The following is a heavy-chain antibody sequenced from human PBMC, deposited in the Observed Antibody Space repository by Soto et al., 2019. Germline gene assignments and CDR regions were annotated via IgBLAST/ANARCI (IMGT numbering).Heavy chain of an antibody. V-gene: IGHV3-48*03. CDR1: GFTFSSYE. D-gene: IGHD3-9*01. CDR3: ARLDLTGFDY. Sequence: SGGSLRLSCAASGFTFSSYEMNWVRQAPGKGLEWVSYISSSGSTIYYADSVKGRFTISRDNAKNSLYLQMNSLRAEDTAVYYCARLDLTGFDYWGQGTLVTVSS. CDR2: ISSSGSTI. J-gene: IGHJ4*02.